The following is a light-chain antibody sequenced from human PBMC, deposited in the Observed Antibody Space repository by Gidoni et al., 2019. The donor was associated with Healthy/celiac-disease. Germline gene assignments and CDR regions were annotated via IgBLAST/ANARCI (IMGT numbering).Light chain of an antibody. CDR2: WAS. V-gene: IGKV4-1*01. J-gene: IGKJ1*01. CDR3: QKYYSTPRT. CDR1: QSVLYSSNNKNY. Sequence: DIVMTQSPASLAVSLGERATINCKSSQSVLYSSNNKNYLAWYQQKPGQPPKLLIYWASTRESGVPDRFSGSGSGTDFTLTISSLQAEDVAVYYCQKYYSTPRTFGQGTKVEIK.